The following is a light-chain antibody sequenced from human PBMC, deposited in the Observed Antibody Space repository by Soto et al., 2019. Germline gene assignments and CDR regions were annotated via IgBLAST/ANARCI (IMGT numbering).Light chain of an antibody. J-gene: IGKJ3*01. CDR1: QSVSSSY. CDR2: GAS. Sequence: EIVLTQSPGTLSLSPGERATLSCRASQSVSSSYLAWYQQKPGQAPRPLIYGASSRATGIPDRFSGSGSGTDFTLTISRLEPEDFAVYYCQQYGSSLFTFSPGTKVDIK. V-gene: IGKV3-20*01. CDR3: QQYGSSLFT.